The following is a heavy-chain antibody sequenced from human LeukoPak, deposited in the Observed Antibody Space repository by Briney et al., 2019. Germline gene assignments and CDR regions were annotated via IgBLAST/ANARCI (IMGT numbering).Heavy chain of an antibody. D-gene: IGHD2-21*02. CDR3: ARPGMLTSFDY. Sequence: ASVKASCKASGYTFTGYYMHWVRQAPGQGLEWMGWINPDSGVTNYAQKFQGRVTMTRDTSIGTAYMDLSRLRSDDTAVYYCARPGMLTSFDYWGQGTLVTVSS. J-gene: IGHJ4*02. V-gene: IGHV1-2*02. CDR1: GYTFTGYY. CDR2: INPDSGVT.